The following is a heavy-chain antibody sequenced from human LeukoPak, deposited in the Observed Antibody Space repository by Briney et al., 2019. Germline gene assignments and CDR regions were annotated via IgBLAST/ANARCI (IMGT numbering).Heavy chain of an antibody. J-gene: IGHJ5*02. CDR1: GGSISSYY. CDR3: ARSRRGSGWYSGWFDP. Sequence: SETLSLTCTVSGGSISSYYWSWIRQPPGKGLEWIGYIYYSGSTNYNPSLKSRVTISVDTSKNQSSLKLSSVTAADTAVYYCARSRRGSGWYSGWFDPWGQGTLVTVSS. V-gene: IGHV4-59*01. CDR2: IYYSGST. D-gene: IGHD6-19*01.